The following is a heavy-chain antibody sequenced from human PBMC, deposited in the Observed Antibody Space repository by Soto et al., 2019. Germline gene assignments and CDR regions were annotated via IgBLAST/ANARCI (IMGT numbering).Heavy chain of an antibody. CDR2: ITPIFGKA. J-gene: IGHJ4*02. V-gene: IGHV1-69*06. D-gene: IGHD1-7*01. CDR1: GDSFTTFA. Sequence: QVQLVQSGAEVKKPGSSVKVSCKASGDSFTTFAISWVRQAPGQGLEWMGGITPIFGKANFAQKFQGRVTITADRSTTTVYMDLSSLQSEDTAVYYCARGREAFGNSSYFDFWGQGTLVTVSS. CDR3: ARGREAFGNSSYFDF.